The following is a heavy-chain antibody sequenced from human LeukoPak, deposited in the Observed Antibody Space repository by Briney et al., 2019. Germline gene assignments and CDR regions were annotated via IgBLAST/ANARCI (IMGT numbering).Heavy chain of an antibody. CDR3: ARVVLDHYYDSSGYLGTLDY. V-gene: IGHV1-69*13. D-gene: IGHD3-22*01. Sequence: SVKVSCKASGGTFSSYAISWVRQAPGQGLEWMGGIIPIFGTANYAQKFRGRVTITADESTSTAYMELSSLRSDDTAVYYCARVVLDHYYDSSGYLGTLDYWGQGTLVTVSS. J-gene: IGHJ4*02. CDR2: IIPIFGTA. CDR1: GGTFSSYA.